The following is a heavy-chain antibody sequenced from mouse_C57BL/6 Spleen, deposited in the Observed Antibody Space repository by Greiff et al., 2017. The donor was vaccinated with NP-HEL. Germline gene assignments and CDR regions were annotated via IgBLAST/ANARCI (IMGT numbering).Heavy chain of an antibody. V-gene: IGHV1-39*01. CDR2: INPNYGTT. J-gene: IGHJ1*03. CDR1: GYSFTDYH. CDR3: ARTLYSNYWYFDV. D-gene: IGHD2-5*01. Sequence: EVKLQESGPELVNPGASVKISCKASGYSFTDYHMNWVKQSNGKSLEWIGVINPNYGTTSYNQKFKGKAILTVDQSSSIAYMQLNSLTSEDSAVYYCARTLYSNYWYFDVWGTGTTVTVSS.